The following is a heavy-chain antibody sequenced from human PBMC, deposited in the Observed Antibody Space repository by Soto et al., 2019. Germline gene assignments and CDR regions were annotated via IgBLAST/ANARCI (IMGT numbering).Heavy chain of an antibody. Sequence: QVQLVQSGAEVQNPGASVKVSCKTSGYIFNNFGITWVRQAPGLGLEWLGWIYSKTGTINFAQKFQGRVTMTTDTSTSTAFMELRSLTLNDSAVYFCARDFDYDIDHWGQGTLVTVS. CDR1: GYIFNNFG. J-gene: IGHJ4*02. CDR2: IYSKTGTI. CDR3: ARDFDYDIDH. D-gene: IGHD3-9*01. V-gene: IGHV1-18*01.